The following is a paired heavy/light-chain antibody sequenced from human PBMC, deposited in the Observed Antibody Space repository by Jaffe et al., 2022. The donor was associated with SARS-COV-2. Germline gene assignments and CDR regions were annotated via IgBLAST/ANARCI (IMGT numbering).Light chain of an antibody. CDR2: AAS. J-gene: IGKJ2*01. CDR3: HQSYNPPYT. Sequence: DNQMTQSPSSLSASVGDRVTITCRAGHTIRNYLNWYQQKPGKAPKLLIYAASSLESGVPSRFSGSGSGTDFTLTISSLQPEDFATYYCHQSYNPPYTFGQGTKLEIK. CDR1: HTIRNY. V-gene: IGKV1-39*01.
Heavy chain of an antibody. J-gene: IGHJ4*02. Sequence: QVQLQQSGPGLVKPSQTLSLTCAISGDSVSSNSAAWNWIRLSSSRGLEWLGRTYYRSQWYNDYALSVKSRMTINADTSKNQVSLQLNSVTPEDTAVYYCAREYSAGPFRVWGQGTLVTVSS. CDR2: TYYRSQWYN. CDR1: GDSVSSNSAA. V-gene: IGHV6-1*01. CDR3: AREYSAGPFRV. D-gene: IGHD2-15*01.